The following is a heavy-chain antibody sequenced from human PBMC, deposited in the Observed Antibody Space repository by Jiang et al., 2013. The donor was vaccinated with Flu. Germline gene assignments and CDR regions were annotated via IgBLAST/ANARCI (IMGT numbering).Heavy chain of an antibody. CDR3: ARSLQQLPGDY. Sequence: SPSFQGQVTISADKSISTAYLQWSSLKASDTAMYYCARSLQQLPGDYWGQGTLVTVSS. J-gene: IGHJ4*02. D-gene: IGHD6-13*01. V-gene: IGHV5-51*01.